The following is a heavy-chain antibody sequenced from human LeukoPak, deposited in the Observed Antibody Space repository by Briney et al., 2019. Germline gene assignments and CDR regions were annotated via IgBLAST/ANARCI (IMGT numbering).Heavy chain of an antibody. V-gene: IGHV4-39*02. D-gene: IGHD1-1*01. CDR3: ARDSSTSWYNYYYYMNL. J-gene: IGHJ6*03. Sequence: SETLSLTCTVSGGSISSSSYYWGWIRQPPGKGLEWIGSIYYSGSTYYNPSLKSRVTISVDTSKNQISLNLRSVTAADTAVYYCARDSSTSWYNYYYYMNLWGKGTTVTISS. CDR1: GGSISSSSYY. CDR2: IYYSGST.